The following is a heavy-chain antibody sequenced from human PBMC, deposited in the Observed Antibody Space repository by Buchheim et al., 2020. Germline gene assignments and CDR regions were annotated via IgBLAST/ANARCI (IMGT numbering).Heavy chain of an antibody. CDR2: VKQDGSEE. V-gene: IGHV3-7*03. CDR1: GFSFSDFW. Sequence: EVQLVESGGDLVQPGGSLRLSCAASGFSFSDFWMSWVRQAPEKGLEWVACVKQDGSEEYYVDSVKGRFTISRDNSKKSIYLQMNSLRAEDTAIYYCAGLDSAIIRQSYLGQGT. CDR3: AGLDSAIIRQSY. D-gene: IGHD5-18*01. J-gene: IGHJ4*02.